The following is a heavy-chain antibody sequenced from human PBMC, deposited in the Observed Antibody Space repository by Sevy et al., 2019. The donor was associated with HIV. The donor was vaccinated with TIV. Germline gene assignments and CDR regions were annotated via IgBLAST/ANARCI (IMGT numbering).Heavy chain of an antibody. V-gene: IGHV3-33*08. J-gene: IGHJ4*02. CDR2: IWYDGTIK. CDR1: GFTFSSYV. D-gene: IGHD2-21*02. CDR3: ARGGGYCGGDGYAIDY. Sequence: GGSLRLSCAASGFTFSSYVMHWVRQAPGKGLEWVALIWYDGTIKYYADSVKGRFTISRDNSNDTLFLQMNSLTPEDTAVDYCARGGGYCGGDGYAIDYWGQGALVTVSS.